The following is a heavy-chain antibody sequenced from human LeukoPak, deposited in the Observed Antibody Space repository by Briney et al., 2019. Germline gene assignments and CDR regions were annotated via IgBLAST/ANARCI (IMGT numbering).Heavy chain of an antibody. CDR1: GYTFTSYD. Sequence: ASVKVSCKASGYTFTSYDINWVRQATGQGLEWMGWMNPNSGNTGYAQKFQGWVTMTRDTSISTAHMEVSRLRSDDTAVYYCARGSSSPGISNSWFDPWGQGTLVTVSS. V-gene: IGHV1-8*01. CDR3: ARGSSSPGISNSWFDP. CDR2: MNPNSGNT. J-gene: IGHJ5*02. D-gene: IGHD6-13*01.